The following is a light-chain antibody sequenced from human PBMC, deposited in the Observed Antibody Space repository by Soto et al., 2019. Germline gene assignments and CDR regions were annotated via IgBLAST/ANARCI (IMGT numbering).Light chain of an antibody. Sequence: DIQMTQSPSSLSASVGDRVTITCRASQGISRYLNWYQQKPGKAPKVLIYGASNLESGVPSRFSGSGSGTDFSLTISSLQAGDFATYYCQETYNTPYTFGQGTKVDTK. CDR3: QETYNTPYT. CDR1: QGISRY. V-gene: IGKV1-39*01. J-gene: IGKJ2*01. CDR2: GAS.